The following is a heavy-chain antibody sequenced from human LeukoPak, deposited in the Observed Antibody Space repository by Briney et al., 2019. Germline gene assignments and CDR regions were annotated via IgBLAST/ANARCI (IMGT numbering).Heavy chain of an antibody. V-gene: IGHV3-23*01. CDR1: GFTFSTYA. D-gene: IGHD3-9*01. CDR3: AKDFDNDNYYYHYGMDV. J-gene: IGHJ6*02. CDR2: ISGSGGTT. Sequence: GGSLRLSCAASGFTFSTYAMHWVRQAPGKGLEWVSVISGSGGTTDYADSVKGRFTISRDNSKNTLYLQINSLRAEDTAVYYCAKDFDNDNYYYHYGMDVWGQGTTVTVSS.